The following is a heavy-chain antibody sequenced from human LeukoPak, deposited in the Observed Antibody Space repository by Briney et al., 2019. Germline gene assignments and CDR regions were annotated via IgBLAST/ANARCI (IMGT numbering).Heavy chain of an antibody. CDR2: ISGTGNSI. V-gene: IGHV3-23*01. CDR3: VKEPGNISAGY. D-gene: IGHD2/OR15-2a*01. J-gene: IGHJ4*02. Sequence: PGGSLRLSCAASGFTFNNYAMIWVRQAPGKGLEWVSLISGTGNSIYYADSVKGRFTISRGNSKNTLFLQMNSLRAEDTAVYYCVKEPGNISAGYWGQGTLVTVSS. CDR1: GFTFNNYA.